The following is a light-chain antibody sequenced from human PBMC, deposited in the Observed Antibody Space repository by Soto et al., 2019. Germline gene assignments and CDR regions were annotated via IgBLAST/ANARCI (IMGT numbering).Light chain of an antibody. CDR1: SSNIGSNY. V-gene: IGLV1-47*01. CDR3: SAWDYSLSGPKLL. CDR2: ANN. J-gene: IGLJ2*01. Sequence: QPVLTQPPSASATPGQRVTISCSGSSSNIGSNYVYWYQQLPRTDPKLLIYANNQRPSGVPDRFSGSKSGTSASLAISGLHSEDEADYYCSAWDYSLSGPKLLFGGGTQLTVL.